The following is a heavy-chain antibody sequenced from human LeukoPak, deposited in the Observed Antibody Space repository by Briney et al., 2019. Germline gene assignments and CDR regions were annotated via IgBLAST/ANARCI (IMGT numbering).Heavy chain of an antibody. Sequence: PGGSLRLSCAASGFTFSDYSMNWVRQAPGKGLEWVSYISSSSSTVYYADSVKGRFTISRDNAKNSLYLQMNSLRAEDTAVYYCARDSSGSYYKGDFDYWGQGTLVTVSS. CDR2: ISSSSSTV. V-gene: IGHV3-48*01. CDR3: ARDSSGSYYKGDFDY. CDR1: GFTFSDYS. J-gene: IGHJ4*02. D-gene: IGHD3-10*01.